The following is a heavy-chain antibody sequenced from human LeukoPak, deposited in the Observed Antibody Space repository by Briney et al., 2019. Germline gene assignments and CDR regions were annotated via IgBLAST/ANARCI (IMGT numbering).Heavy chain of an antibody. D-gene: IGHD3-10*01. CDR2: MNPNSGNT. CDR3: ARASMVRGKDYYMDV. CDR1: GYTFISYD. Sequence: ASVKVSCKASGYTFISYDINWVRQATGQGLEWMGWMNPNSGNTGYAQKFQGRVTITRNTSISTTYMELSSLRSEDTAVYYCARASMVRGKDYYMDVWGKGTTVTVSS. J-gene: IGHJ6*03. V-gene: IGHV1-8*03.